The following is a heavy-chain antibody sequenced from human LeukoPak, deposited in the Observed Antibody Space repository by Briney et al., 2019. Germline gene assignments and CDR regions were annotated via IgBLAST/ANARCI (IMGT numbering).Heavy chain of an antibody. Sequence: KPSETLSLTCTVSGGSISSGSYYWSWIRQPAGKGLEWIGRIYTSGSTNYNPSLKSRVTISVDTSKNQFSLKLSSVTAADTAVYYCARVSDYYDSSGYYGGEAFDIWGQGTMVTVSS. D-gene: IGHD3-22*01. J-gene: IGHJ3*02. CDR3: ARVSDYYDSSGYYGGEAFDI. CDR2: IYTSGST. CDR1: GGSISSGSYY. V-gene: IGHV4-61*02.